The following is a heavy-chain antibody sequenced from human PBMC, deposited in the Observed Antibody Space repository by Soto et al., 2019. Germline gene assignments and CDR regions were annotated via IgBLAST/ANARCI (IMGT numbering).Heavy chain of an antibody. V-gene: IGHV3-23*01. J-gene: IGHJ4*02. CDR1: GFTFSSYA. CDR3: AKGSVTTVTYAY. CDR2: ISGSGGST. Sequence: EVQLLESGGGLVQPGGSLRLSCAASGFTFSSYAMSWVRQAPGKGLEWVSGISGSGGSTYYADSVKGRFTISRDNSKNTLYLQMNSLRADDTAVYYCAKGSVTTVTYAYWGQGTLVTVAS. D-gene: IGHD4-17*01.